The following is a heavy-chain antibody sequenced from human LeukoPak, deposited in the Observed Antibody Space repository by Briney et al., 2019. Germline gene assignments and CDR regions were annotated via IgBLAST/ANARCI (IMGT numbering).Heavy chain of an antibody. CDR3: ARVFLPQDYDFWSGYLYYFDY. V-gene: IGHV1-2*02. D-gene: IGHD3-3*01. CDR1: GYTFTGYY. J-gene: IGHJ4*02. CDR2: INPNSGGT. Sequence: GASVKVSCKASGYTFTGYYMHWVRQAPGQGLEWMGWINPNSGGTNYAQEFQGRVTMTRDTSISTAYMELSRLRSDDTAVYYCARVFLPQDYDFWSGYLYYFDYWGQGTLVTVSS.